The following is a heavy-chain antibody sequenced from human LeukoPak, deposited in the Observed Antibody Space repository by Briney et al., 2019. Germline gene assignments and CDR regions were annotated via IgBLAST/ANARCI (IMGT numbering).Heavy chain of an antibody. CDR1: GDSISSGDYD. CDR2: IYSSGST. Sequence: SETLSLTCSVSGDSISSGDYDWSWIRQPPGKGLEWIGYIYSSGSTYYNPSLKSRVTISVDTSKNQFSLKLSSVTAADTAVYYCARDGNAMVRGYAFEIWGQGTMATVSS. J-gene: IGHJ3*02. CDR3: ARDGNAMVRGYAFEI. D-gene: IGHD3-10*01. V-gene: IGHV4-30-4*01.